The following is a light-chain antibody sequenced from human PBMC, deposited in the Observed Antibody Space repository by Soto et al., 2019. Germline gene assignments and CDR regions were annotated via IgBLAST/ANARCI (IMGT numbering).Light chain of an antibody. CDR3: CSYAVSSTFGMV. V-gene: IGLV2-23*03. Sequence: QSALTQPASVSGSPGQSITISCTGTSSDVGSYNLVSWYQQHPGKAPKLMIYEGSKRPSGVSNRFSGSKSGNTASLTISGLQAEDEADYYCCSYAVSSTFGMVFGGGTKLTVL. CDR2: EGS. J-gene: IGLJ2*01. CDR1: SSDVGSYNL.